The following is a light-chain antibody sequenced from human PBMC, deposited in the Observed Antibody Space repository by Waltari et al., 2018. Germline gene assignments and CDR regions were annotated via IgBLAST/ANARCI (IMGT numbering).Light chain of an antibody. J-gene: IGLJ3*02. V-gene: IGLV1-40*01. CDR3: QSYDSSLSAWV. Sequence: QSVLTQPPSVSGAPGQRVTISCTGSTSNIGATFGVHWYQQLPGTAPKILIYRANNRPSGVPDRFSGSKSGTSASLAITGLQAEDEADYYCQSYDSSLSAWVFGGGTKLTVL. CDR2: RAN. CDR1: TSNIGATFG.